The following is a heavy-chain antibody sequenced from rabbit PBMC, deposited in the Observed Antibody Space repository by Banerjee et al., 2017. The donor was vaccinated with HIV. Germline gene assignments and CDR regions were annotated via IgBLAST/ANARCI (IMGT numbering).Heavy chain of an antibody. CDR2: IYTGSSGTT. V-gene: IGHV1S40*01. D-gene: IGHD4-2*01. CDR1: GFSFSSGYD. Sequence: QSLEESGGGLVKPEGSLTLTCTASGFSFSSGYDMCWVRQAPGKGLEWIACIYTGSSGTTYYATWAKGRFTISKTSSTTVALQMTSLTAADTATCFCARGSAYAGAGYALWGQGTLVTVS. J-gene: IGHJ6*01. CDR3: ARGSAYAGAGYAL.